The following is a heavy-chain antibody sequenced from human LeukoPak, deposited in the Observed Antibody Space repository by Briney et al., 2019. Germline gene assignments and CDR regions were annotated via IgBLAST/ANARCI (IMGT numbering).Heavy chain of an antibody. V-gene: IGHV1-46*01. Sequence: GASVKVSCKASGYTFTSYYMHWVRQAPGQGLEWMGIINPSGGSTSYAQKFQGRVTMTRDTSTSTVYMELSSLRSEDTAVYYCVRAPDTAMPSSLYSYGMDVWGQGTTVTVSS. CDR1: GYTFTSYY. J-gene: IGHJ6*02. CDR2: INPSGGST. D-gene: IGHD5-18*01. CDR3: VRAPDTAMPSSLYSYGMDV.